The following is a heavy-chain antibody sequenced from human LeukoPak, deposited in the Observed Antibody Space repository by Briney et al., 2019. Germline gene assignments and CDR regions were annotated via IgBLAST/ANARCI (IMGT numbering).Heavy chain of an antibody. CDR1: GYTFTSYD. J-gene: IGHJ3*02. V-gene: IGHV1-8*01. D-gene: IGHD2-15*01. CDR3: ARQGPRNIVVVVAATPKDAFDI. CDR2: MNPNSGNT. Sequence: VASVKVSCKASGYTFTSYDINWVRQATGQGLEWMGWMNPNSGNTGYAQKFQGRVTMTRNTSINTAYMELSSLRSEDTAVYYCARQGPRNIVVVVAATPKDAFDIWGQGTMVTV.